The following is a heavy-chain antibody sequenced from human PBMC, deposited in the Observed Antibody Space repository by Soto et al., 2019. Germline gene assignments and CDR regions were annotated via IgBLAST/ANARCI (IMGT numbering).Heavy chain of an antibody. CDR1: GYTFTGYY. CDR2: INPNSGGT. Sequence: QVQLVQSGAEVKKPGASVKVSCKASGYTFTGYYMHWVRQAPGQGLEWMGWINPNSGGTNYAQKFQGRVTMTRDTSISTAYMELSRLRSDDTAVYYCARFSLVVPAAFNWFDPWGQGTLVTVSS. J-gene: IGHJ5*02. D-gene: IGHD2-2*01. V-gene: IGHV1-2*02. CDR3: ARFSLVVPAAFNWFDP.